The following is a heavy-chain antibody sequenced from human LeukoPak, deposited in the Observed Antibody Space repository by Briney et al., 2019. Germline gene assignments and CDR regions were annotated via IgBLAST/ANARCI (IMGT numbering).Heavy chain of an antibody. CDR3: ARQALMGSSGYYPDAFDI. Sequence: GGSLRPSCAASGFTVSSNYMSWVRQAPGKRLEWVSVIYSGGSTYYADSVKGRFTISRDNSKNALYLQMNSLRAEDTAVYYCARQALMGSSGYYPDAFDIWGQGTMVTVSS. J-gene: IGHJ3*02. CDR1: GFTVSSNY. D-gene: IGHD3-22*01. V-gene: IGHV3-66*04. CDR2: IYSGGST.